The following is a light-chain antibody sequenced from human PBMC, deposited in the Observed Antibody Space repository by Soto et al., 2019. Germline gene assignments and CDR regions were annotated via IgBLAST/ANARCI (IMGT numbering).Light chain of an antibody. V-gene: IGKV1-27*01. CDR2: AAS. Sequence: DIQMTQSPSSLSASVGDRVTITCRASQGISTDLAWYQQKPGKVPKLLIYAASTLQSGVPSRFSGSGSGTDFTLTISSLHPEDVENYYCQKYNRAPRTFGQGTKVYIK. CDR3: QKYNRAPRT. J-gene: IGKJ1*01. CDR1: QGISTD.